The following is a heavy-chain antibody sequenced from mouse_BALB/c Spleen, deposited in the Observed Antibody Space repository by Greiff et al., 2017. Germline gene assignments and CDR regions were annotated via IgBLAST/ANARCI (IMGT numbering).Heavy chain of an antibody. V-gene: IGHV3-8*02. CDR2: ISYSGST. D-gene: IGHD4-1*01. CDR1: GDSITSGY. J-gene: IGHJ1*01. CDR3: ARTGIELWYFDV. Sequence: EVQLQESGPSLVKPSQTLSLTCSVTGDSITSGYWNWIRKFPGNKLEYMGYISYSGSTYYNPSLKSRISITRDTSKNQYYLQLNSVTTEDTATYYCARTGIELWYFDVWGAGTTVTVSS.